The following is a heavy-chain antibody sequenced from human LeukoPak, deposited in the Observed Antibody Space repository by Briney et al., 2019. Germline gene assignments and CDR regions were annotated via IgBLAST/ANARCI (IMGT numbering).Heavy chain of an antibody. Sequence: PGGSLRLSCAASGFTFSSYAMHWVRQAPGKGLEWVALISSDGSNKYYADSVKGRFTISRDNSKNTLYLQMNSLRAEDTAVYYCAKTGTPWYYFDYWGQGTLVTVSS. V-gene: IGHV3-30-3*02. CDR3: AKTGTPWYYFDY. D-gene: IGHD6-13*01. CDR1: GFTFSSYA. J-gene: IGHJ4*02. CDR2: ISSDGSNK.